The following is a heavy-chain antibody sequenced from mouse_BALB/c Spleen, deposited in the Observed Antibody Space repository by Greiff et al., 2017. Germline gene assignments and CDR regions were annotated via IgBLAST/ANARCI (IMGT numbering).Heavy chain of an antibody. CDR1: GYTFTDYN. CDR3: ARRWLLRGYWYFDV. CDR2: IYPYNGGT. J-gene: IGHJ1*01. Sequence: EVQLQQSGPELVKPGASVKISCKASGYTFTDYNMHWVKQSHGKSLEWIGYIYPYNGGTGYNQKFKSKATLTVDNSSSTAYMELRSLTSEDSAVYYCARRWLLRGYWYFDVWGAGTTVTVSS. D-gene: IGHD2-3*01. V-gene: IGHV1S29*02.